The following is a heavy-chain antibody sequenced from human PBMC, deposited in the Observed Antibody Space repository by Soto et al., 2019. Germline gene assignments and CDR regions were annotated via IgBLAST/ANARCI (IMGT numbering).Heavy chain of an antibody. V-gene: IGHV3-66*01. CDR1: GFPVNTNY. Sequence: EVQLVESGGGLVQPGGSLRLSCAVSGFPVNTNYISWVRQAPGKGLEWVSVIQSGGNTDYSESVRGRFTVSRDTWKNTVYLQMNGLRAEDTAKYHCTRESSYYGAGRGVLDYWGQGTPVTVSS. CDR3: TRESSYYGAGRGVLDY. J-gene: IGHJ4*02. CDR2: IQSGGNT. D-gene: IGHD3-10*01.